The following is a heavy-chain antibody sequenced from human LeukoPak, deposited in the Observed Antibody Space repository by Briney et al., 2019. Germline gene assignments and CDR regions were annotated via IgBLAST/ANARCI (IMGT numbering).Heavy chain of an antibody. Sequence: GGSLRLSCAASGFTFSSYSMNWVRQAPGKGLEWVSYISSSSSTIYYADSVKGRFTISRDNAKNSLYLQMNSLRAEDTAVYYCARDSMVRGVTRGFDPWGQGTLVTVSS. CDR2: ISSSSSTI. J-gene: IGHJ5*02. CDR1: GFTFSSYS. CDR3: ARDSMVRGVTRGFDP. V-gene: IGHV3-48*01. D-gene: IGHD3-10*01.